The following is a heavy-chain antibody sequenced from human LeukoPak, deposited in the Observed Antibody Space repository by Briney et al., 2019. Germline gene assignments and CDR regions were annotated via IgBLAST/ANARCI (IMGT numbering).Heavy chain of an antibody. V-gene: IGHV1-18*01. J-gene: IGHJ4*02. CDR2: ISAYNGNT. CDR1: GYTFTSYG. Sequence: SVKVSCKASGYTFTSYGISWVRQAPGQGLEWMGWISAYNGNTNYAQKLQGRVPMTTDTSTSTAYMELRSLRSDDTAVYYCAASNIVVVPAATPPSFDYWGQGTLVTVSS. CDR3: AASNIVVVPAATPPSFDY. D-gene: IGHD2-2*02.